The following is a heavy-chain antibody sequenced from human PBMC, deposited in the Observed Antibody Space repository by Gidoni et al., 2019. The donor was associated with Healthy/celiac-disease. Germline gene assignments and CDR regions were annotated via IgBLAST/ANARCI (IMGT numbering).Heavy chain of an antibody. CDR1: GFTFSSYA. D-gene: IGHD4-17*01. CDR3: AKGDGDYYYYYYGMDV. J-gene: IGHJ6*02. CDR2: ISGSGGST. V-gene: IGHV3-23*01. Sequence: EVQLLESGGGLVQPGGPLRLSCAASGFTFSSYAMSWVRQAPGKGLEGVSAISGSGGSTYYADSVKGRFTISRDNSKNTLYLQMNSLRAEDTAVYYCAKGDGDYYYYYYGMDVWGQGTTVTVSS.